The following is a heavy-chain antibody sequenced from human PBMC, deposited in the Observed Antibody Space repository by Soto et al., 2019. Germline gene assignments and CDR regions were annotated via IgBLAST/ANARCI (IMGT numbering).Heavy chain of an antibody. V-gene: IGHV3-48*03. J-gene: IGHJ4*02. CDR2: ISSSGSTI. CDR3: ASDPRGYSYGEVY. D-gene: IGHD5-18*01. Sequence: GGSLRLSCAASGFTFSSYEMNWVRQAPGKGLEWVSYISSSGSTIYYADSVKGRFTISRDNAKNSLYLQMNSLRAEDTAVYYCASDPRGYSYGEVYWGQGTLVTVSS. CDR1: GFTFSSYE.